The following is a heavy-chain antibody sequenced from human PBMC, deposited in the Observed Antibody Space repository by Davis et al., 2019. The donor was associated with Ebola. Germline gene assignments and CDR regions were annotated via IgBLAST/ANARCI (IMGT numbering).Heavy chain of an antibody. CDR1: GDSVSSNSAA. CDR2: TYYRSKWYN. V-gene: IGHV6-1*01. CDR3: ARVVHYYYGMDV. J-gene: IGHJ6*02. Sequence: LRLSCAISGDSVSSNSAAWNWIRQSPSIGLEWLGRTYYRSKWYNDYAVSVKSRITINPDTSKNQFSLQLNSVTPEDTAVYYCARVVHYYYGMDVWGQGTTVTVSS.